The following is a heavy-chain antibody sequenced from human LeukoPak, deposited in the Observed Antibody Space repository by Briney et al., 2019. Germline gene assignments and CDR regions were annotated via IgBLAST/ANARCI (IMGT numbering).Heavy chain of an antibody. D-gene: IGHD5-12*01. V-gene: IGHV1-2*02. CDR2: INPNSGGT. J-gene: IGHJ4*02. Sequence: GASVKVSCKATGYTFTGYYMHWVRQARGQGLEWMGWINPNSGGTNYAQKFQGRVTMTEDTSTDTAYMELSSLRSEDTAVYYCATGAPLGYSGYDGYYYFDYWGQGTLVTVSS. CDR1: GYTFTGYY. CDR3: ATGAPLGYSGYDGYYYFDY.